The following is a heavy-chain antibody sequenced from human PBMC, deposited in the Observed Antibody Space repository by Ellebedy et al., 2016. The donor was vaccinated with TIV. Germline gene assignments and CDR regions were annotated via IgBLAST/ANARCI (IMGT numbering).Heavy chain of an antibody. CDR2: ISISGTTV. CDR1: GFTFTDYY. J-gene: IGHJ1*01. D-gene: IGHD3-10*01. V-gene: IGHV3-11*01. CDR3: ARDLYYGSGKIASS. Sequence: GESLKISCAASGFTFTDYYMSWIRQSPGKGLEWVSYISISGTTVYYADYVKGRFTISRDNAKNSLYLQMNSLRADDTAIYYCARDLYYGSGKIASSWGQGTLVTVSS.